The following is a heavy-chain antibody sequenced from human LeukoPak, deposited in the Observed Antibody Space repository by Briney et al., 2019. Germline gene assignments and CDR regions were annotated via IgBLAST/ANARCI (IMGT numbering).Heavy chain of an antibody. D-gene: IGHD2-21*02. V-gene: IGHV3-7*01. CDR3: ARDPPIYCGGDCYHP. Sequence: GGSLRLSCAASGFTFSSYAMHWVRQAPGKGLEWVANIKQDGSEKYYVDSVKGRFTISRDNAKNSVYLQMNSLRAEDTAVYYCARDPPIYCGGDCYHPWGQGTLVTVSS. CDR2: IKQDGSEK. CDR1: GFTFSSYA. J-gene: IGHJ5*02.